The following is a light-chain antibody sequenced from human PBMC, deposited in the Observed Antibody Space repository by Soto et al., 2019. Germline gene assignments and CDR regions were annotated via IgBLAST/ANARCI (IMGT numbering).Light chain of an antibody. CDR2: GAS. J-gene: IGKJ1*01. CDR1: QSVNSF. V-gene: IGKV3-20*01. CDR3: HHYVGSPWT. Sequence: EIVLTQSPGTLSLSPGERATLSCRASQSVNSFLAWFQQNPGQAPRLLIYGASSRATGVPDRFSGSGSETNFTLTITRLEPEDFAVYYCHHYVGSPWTFGQGTKVDIK.